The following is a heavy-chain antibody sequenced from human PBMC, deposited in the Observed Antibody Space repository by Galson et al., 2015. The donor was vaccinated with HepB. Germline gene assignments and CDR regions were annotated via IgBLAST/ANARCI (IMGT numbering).Heavy chain of an antibody. Sequence: SVKVSCKASGYTFTGYYMHWVRQAPGQGLEWMGWINPNSGGTNYAQKFQGRVTMTRDTSISTAYMELSRLRSDDTAVYYCARDHSYSVGIFDYWGQGTLVTVSS. CDR2: INPNSGGT. V-gene: IGHV1-2*02. CDR3: ARDHSYSVGIFDY. J-gene: IGHJ4*02. D-gene: IGHD1-26*01. CDR1: GYTFTGYY.